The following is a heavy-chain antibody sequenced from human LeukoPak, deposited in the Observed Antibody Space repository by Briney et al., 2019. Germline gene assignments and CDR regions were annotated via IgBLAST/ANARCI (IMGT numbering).Heavy chain of an antibody. V-gene: IGHV4-59*10. J-gene: IGHJ6*03. CDR3: ACSGWYISVNYYYYMDV. CDR2: IYTSGTT. Sequence: SETLSLTCAVYGESFSDYYWSWIRQPAGKGLEWIGRIYTSGTTNYNPSLKSRVTISVDTSKNQFSLKLSSVTAADTAVYYCACSGWYISVNYYYYMDVWGNGTTVTISS. CDR1: GESFSDYY. D-gene: IGHD6-19*01.